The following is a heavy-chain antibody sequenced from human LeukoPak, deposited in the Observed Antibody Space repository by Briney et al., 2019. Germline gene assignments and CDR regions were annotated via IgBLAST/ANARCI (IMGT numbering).Heavy chain of an antibody. CDR2: IYYSGST. D-gene: IGHD2/OR15-2a*01. CDR3: AGQHPRNTVDF. Sequence: PSETLSLTCTVSGGSISSYYWSWIRQPPGKGLEWIGYIYYSGSTNYNPSLKSRVTISVDTSKNQFSLKLSSVTAADTAVYYCAGQHPRNTVDFWGQGTLVTVSS. V-gene: IGHV4-59*08. CDR1: GGSISSYY. J-gene: IGHJ4*02.